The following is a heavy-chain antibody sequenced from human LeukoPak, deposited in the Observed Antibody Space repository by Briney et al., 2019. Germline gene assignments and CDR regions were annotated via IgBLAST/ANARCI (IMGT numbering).Heavy chain of an antibody. Sequence: SETLSLTCAVSGYSISSGYYCGWIRQPPGKGLEWIGSIYHSGSTYYNPSLKSRVTISVDTSKNQFSLKLSSVTAADTAVYYCATTLTIFGVVRIGYFDYWGQGTLVTVSS. V-gene: IGHV4-38-2*01. D-gene: IGHD3-3*01. J-gene: IGHJ4*02. CDR2: IYHSGST. CDR3: ATTLTIFGVVRIGYFDY. CDR1: GYSISSGYY.